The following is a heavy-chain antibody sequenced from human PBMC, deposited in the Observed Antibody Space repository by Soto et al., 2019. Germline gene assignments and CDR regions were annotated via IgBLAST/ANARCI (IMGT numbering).Heavy chain of an antibody. V-gene: IGHV5-51*01. D-gene: IGHD6-19*01. Sequence: PGESLKISCKGSGYSFTSYWIGWVRQMPGKGLEWMGIIYPGDSDTRYSPSFQGQVTISADKSISTAYLQWSSLKASDTAMYYCARQPRSGWNQWIPYYFDYWGQGTLVTVSS. CDR3: ARQPRSGWNQWIPYYFDY. CDR1: GYSFTSYW. J-gene: IGHJ4*02. CDR2: IYPGDSDT.